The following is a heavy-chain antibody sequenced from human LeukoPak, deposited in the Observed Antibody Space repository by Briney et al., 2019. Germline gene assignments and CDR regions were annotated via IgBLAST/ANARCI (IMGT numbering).Heavy chain of an antibody. Sequence: GRSLRLSCAASGFTFSSYAMHWVRQAPGKGLEWVAVISYDGSNKYYADSVKGRFSISIDNSNNTLYLQMNSLRDEDTAVYYCARDGCRYYYGSGRQDYYYYMDVWGKGTTVTVSS. CDR3: ARDGCRYYYGSGRQDYYYYMDV. CDR1: GFTFSSYA. V-gene: IGHV3-30*01. D-gene: IGHD3-10*01. J-gene: IGHJ6*03. CDR2: ISYDGSNK.